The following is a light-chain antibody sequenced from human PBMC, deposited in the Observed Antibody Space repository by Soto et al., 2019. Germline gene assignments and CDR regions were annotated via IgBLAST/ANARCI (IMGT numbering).Light chain of an antibody. CDR2: GAS. CDR1: QSLSGTY. Sequence: EIVLTQSPGTLSLSPGERVTLSCRASQSLSGTYLAWYQQKPGQAPRLLIHGASSRVTGIPDRFSGSGSGTDFTLTISRLETEDFAVYYCQQYGRSPRTFGKGTKVEIK. J-gene: IGKJ1*01. V-gene: IGKV3-20*01. CDR3: QQYGRSPRT.